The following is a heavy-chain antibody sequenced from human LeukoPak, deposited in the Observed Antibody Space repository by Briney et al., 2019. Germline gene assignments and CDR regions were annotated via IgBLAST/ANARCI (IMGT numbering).Heavy chain of an antibody. Sequence: GGSLRLSCAASGFTFSSYAMSWVRQAPGKGLEWVANINQDGSEKYSVDSVKGRFTFSRDNAKNSLFLQMNSLRAEDTAVYYCAMALGSGSHDYWGQGTRVTVSS. J-gene: IGHJ4*02. CDR1: GFTFSSYA. CDR2: INQDGSEK. V-gene: IGHV3-7*01. CDR3: AMALGSGSHDY. D-gene: IGHD1-26*01.